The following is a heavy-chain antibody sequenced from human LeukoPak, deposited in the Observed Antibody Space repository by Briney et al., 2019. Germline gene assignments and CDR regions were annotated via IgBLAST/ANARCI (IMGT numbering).Heavy chain of an antibody. CDR1: GFTFGSYA. CDR2: ISGSGGST. J-gene: IGHJ4*02. V-gene: IGHV3-23*01. D-gene: IGHD6-19*01. Sequence: GGSLRLSCAASGFTFGSYAMYWVRQAPGKGLEWVPGISGSGGSTFYADSVKGRFTISRDNSKNTVYLQMNSLRADDTAVYYCAKTTAGYSSGRYPGWPVDYWGQGTLVTVSS. CDR3: AKTTAGYSSGRYPGWPVDY.